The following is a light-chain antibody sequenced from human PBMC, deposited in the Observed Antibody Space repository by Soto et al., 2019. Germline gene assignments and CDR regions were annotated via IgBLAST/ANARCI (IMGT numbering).Light chain of an antibody. Sequence: QSALTQPRSVSGSPGQSVTLSCTGTSSDVGGYNYVSWYQQHPGKAPKLMIYDVITRPSGVPDRFSGSKSGNTASLTISGLQAVDEADYYCCSYAGSYTFVFGTGTKLTVL. CDR3: CSYAGSYTFV. V-gene: IGLV2-11*01. CDR2: DVI. J-gene: IGLJ1*01. CDR1: SSDVGGYNY.